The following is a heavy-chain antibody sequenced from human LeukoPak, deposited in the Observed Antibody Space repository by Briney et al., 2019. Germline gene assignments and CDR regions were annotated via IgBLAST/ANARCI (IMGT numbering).Heavy chain of an antibody. Sequence: PGGSLRLSCAASGFTFSSYGMHWVRQAPGKGLEWVAVISYDGSNKYYADSVKGRFTISRDNSKDTLYLQMNSLRAEDTAVYYCSRDGSRSDWSAFDLWGQGTMVTVSS. D-gene: IGHD1-26*01. CDR2: ISYDGSNK. CDR3: SRDGSRSDWSAFDL. J-gene: IGHJ3*01. V-gene: IGHV3-30*03. CDR1: GFTFSSYG.